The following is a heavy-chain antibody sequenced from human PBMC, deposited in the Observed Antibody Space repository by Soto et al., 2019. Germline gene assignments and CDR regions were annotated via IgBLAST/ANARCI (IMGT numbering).Heavy chain of an antibody. CDR2: ISGSGGST. J-gene: IGHJ4*02. V-gene: IGHV3-23*01. CDR3: AKINRVKSSSSSWYYFDY. Sequence: GSLRLSCAASGFTFSSYAMSWVRQAPGKGLEWVSAISGSGGSTYYADSVKGRFTISRDNSKNTLYLQMNSLRAEDTAVYYCAKINRVKSSSSSWYYFDYWGQGTLVTVSS. CDR1: GFTFSSYA. D-gene: IGHD6-13*01.